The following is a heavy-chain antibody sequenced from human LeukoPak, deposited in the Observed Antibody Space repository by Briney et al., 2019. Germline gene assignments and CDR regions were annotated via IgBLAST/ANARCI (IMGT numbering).Heavy chain of an antibody. V-gene: IGHV1-2*04. J-gene: IGHJ6*02. CDR3: ARDWWGPSVRGVNRYYYGMDV. CDR1: GYTFTGYY. CDR2: INPNSGGT. Sequence: ASVKVSCKASGYTFTGYYMHWVRQAPGQGLEWMGWINPNSGGTNYAQKFQGWVTMTRDTSISTAYMELSRLRSDDTAVYYCARDWWGPSVRGVNRYYYGMDVWGQGTTVTVSS. D-gene: IGHD3-10*01.